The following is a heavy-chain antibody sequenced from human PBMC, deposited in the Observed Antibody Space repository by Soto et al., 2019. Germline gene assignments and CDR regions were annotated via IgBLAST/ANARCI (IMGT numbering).Heavy chain of an antibody. V-gene: IGHV1-69*13. CDR2: IIPIFGTA. Sequence: SVKVSCKASGGTFSSYAISWVRQAPGQGLEWMGGIIPIFGTANYAQKFQGRVTITADESTSTAYMELSSLRSEDTAVYYCAVDSNYYDSSGYYWYHFDYWGQGTLVTVSS. D-gene: IGHD3-22*01. CDR3: AVDSNYYDSSGYYWYHFDY. J-gene: IGHJ4*02. CDR1: GGTFSSYA.